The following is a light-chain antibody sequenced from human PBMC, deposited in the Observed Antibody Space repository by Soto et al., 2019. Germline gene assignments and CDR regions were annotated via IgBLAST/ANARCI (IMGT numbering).Light chain of an antibody. CDR1: QSVSSY. CDR2: GSS. J-gene: IGKJ1*01. CDR3: QKYQNLWT. V-gene: IGKV3D-15*01. Sequence: DIVLTQSPAPLSLSPGERATLSCRASQSVSSYLAWYQQKPGQAPRLLIYGSSSRATGIPDRFSGSGSGTDLTLTIRGLQSEDFALYYCQKYQNLWTFGKGTKVDIK.